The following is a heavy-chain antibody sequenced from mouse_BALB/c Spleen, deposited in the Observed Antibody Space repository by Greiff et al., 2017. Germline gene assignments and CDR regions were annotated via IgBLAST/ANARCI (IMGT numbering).Heavy chain of an antibody. D-gene: IGHD2-1*01. CDR1: GYAFSSSW. CDR3: ARDGNYRAMDY. J-gene: IGHJ4*01. CDR2: IYPGDGDT. V-gene: IGHV1-82*01. Sequence: QVQLQQSGPELVKPGASVKISCKASGYAFSSSWMNWVKQRPGQGLEWIGRIYPGDGDTNYNGKFKGKATLTADKSSSTAYMQLSSLTSVDSAVYFCARDGNYRAMDYWGQGTSVTVSS.